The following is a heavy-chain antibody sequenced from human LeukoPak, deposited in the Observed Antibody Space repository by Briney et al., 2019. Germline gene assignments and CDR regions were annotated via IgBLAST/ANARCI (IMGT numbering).Heavy chain of an antibody. Sequence: PGGSLRLSCAASGFTFSSYSMNWVRQAPGKGLEWVSSIRSRSSYIYYADSVKGRFTISRDNAKNSLYLQMNSLRAEDTAVYYCARVATFGVVIGFDYWGQGTLVTVSS. D-gene: IGHD3-3*01. V-gene: IGHV3-21*01. CDR2: IRSRSSYI. CDR1: GFTFSSYS. J-gene: IGHJ4*02. CDR3: ARVATFGVVIGFDY.